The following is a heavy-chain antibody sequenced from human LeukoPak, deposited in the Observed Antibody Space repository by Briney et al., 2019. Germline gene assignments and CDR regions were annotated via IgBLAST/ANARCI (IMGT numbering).Heavy chain of an antibody. CDR3: AKDRSTGWYAGFDF. Sequence: GGSLRLSCAASGFTFSSYSMNWVRQAPGKGLEWVAYISYDGIYKNYTDSVKGRFTIARDNSKTTLYLQMISLRPEDSAVYFRAKDRSTGWYAGFDFWGQGTLVTVSS. D-gene: IGHD6-19*01. J-gene: IGHJ5*01. CDR1: GFTFSSYS. V-gene: IGHV3-30*18. CDR2: ISYDGIYK.